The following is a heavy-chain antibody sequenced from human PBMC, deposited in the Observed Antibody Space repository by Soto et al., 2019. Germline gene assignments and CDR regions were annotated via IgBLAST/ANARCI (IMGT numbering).Heavy chain of an antibody. Sequence: SATLSLTCTVSGGSINTFYWSWVRQPAGKGLEWIGRIFSSGSTSFNPSLESRVAMSVDTSKNQFSLKLSSVTAADTAVYYCARTVGSGSTPRIFVTWGKGAMVTVSS. CDR2: IFSSGST. CDR1: GGSINTFY. D-gene: IGHD1-26*01. V-gene: IGHV4-4*07. J-gene: IGHJ3*02. CDR3: ARTVGSGSTPRIFVT.